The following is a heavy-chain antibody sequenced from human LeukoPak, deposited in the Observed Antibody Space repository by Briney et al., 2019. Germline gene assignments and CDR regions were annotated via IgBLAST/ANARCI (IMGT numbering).Heavy chain of an antibody. V-gene: IGHV4-34*01. J-gene: IGHJ4*02. D-gene: IGHD3-22*01. CDR2: INHSGST. CDR1: GGSFSGYY. Sequence: SETLSLTCAVYGGSFSGYYWSWIRQPPGKGLEWIGEINHSGSTNYSPSLKSRVTISVDTSKNQFSLKLSSVTAADTAVYYCARGRSLSTYYYDSSGYYRNTHFDYWGQGTLVTVSS. CDR3: ARGRSLSTYYYDSSGYYRNTHFDY.